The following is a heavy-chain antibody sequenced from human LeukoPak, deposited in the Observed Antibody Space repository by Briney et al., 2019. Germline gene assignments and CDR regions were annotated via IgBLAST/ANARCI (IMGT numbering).Heavy chain of an antibody. D-gene: IGHD6-19*01. CDR3: ARDTPVAVAVFDY. Sequence: PGGSLRLSCAASGFTFSSYGMSWVRGAPGKGLEWVSGISGSGGSTYYADSVKGRFTISRDNSKNTLYLQMNSLRAEDTAVYYCARDTPVAVAVFDYWGQGTLVTVSP. J-gene: IGHJ4*02. CDR2: ISGSGGST. V-gene: IGHV3-23*01. CDR1: GFTFSSYG.